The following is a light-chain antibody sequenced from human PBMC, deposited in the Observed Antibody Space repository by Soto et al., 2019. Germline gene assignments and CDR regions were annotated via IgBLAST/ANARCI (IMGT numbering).Light chain of an antibody. CDR2: GAS. CDR1: ESVSSN. J-gene: IGKJ1*01. CDR3: QQYSKWPRGS. V-gene: IGKV3-15*01. Sequence: EIVMTQSPATLSVSPGERATLSCRASESVSSNLAWYQQKPGQAPRLLVYGASSRATGIPARFSGSGSVTEFSLITSSLQSEDSAVYYCQQYSKWPRGSFGQGTKVEIK.